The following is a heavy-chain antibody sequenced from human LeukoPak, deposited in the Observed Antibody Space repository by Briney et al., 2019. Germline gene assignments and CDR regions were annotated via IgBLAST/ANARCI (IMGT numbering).Heavy chain of an antibody. CDR2: IFPSDSDT. D-gene: IGHD6-19*01. V-gene: IGHV5-51*01. CDR1: GYSFTSYW. Sequence: GESLKISCKGSGYSFTSYWIGWVRQMPGKGLEWMGIIFPSDSDTRYSPSFQGQVTISADKSISTADLQWSSLKASDTAMYYCARHHSSGWTRDAFDIWGQGTMVTVCS. CDR3: ARHHSSGWTRDAFDI. J-gene: IGHJ3*02.